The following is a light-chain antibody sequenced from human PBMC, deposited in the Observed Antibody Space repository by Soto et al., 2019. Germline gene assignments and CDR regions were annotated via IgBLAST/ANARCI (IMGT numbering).Light chain of an antibody. V-gene: IGLV2-11*01. Sequence: QSALTQPRSVSGSPGQSVTISCTGTSSDVGGYNYVSWYQQHPGKAPKLMIYDVSKRPSGVSDRFSGSKSGNTASLTISGHQAADEADYYYCSYAGTYVFGTGTKLTVL. CDR3: CSYAGTYV. CDR1: SSDVGGYNY. J-gene: IGLJ1*01. CDR2: DVS.